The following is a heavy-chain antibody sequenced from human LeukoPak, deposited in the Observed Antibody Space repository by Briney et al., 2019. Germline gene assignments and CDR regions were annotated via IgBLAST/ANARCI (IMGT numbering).Heavy chain of an antibody. J-gene: IGHJ4*01. CDR3: ARVWCSSTSCYYFDY. CDR2: IYHSGST. D-gene: IGHD2-2*01. V-gene: IGHV4-38-2*01. Sequence: SETLSLTCAVSGYSISSGYYWGWIRQPPGKGLEWIGSIYHSGSTYYNPSLKSRVTISVDTSKNQFSLKLSSVTAADTAVYYRARVWCSSTSCYYFDYWGQEPWSPSPQ. CDR1: GYSISSGYY.